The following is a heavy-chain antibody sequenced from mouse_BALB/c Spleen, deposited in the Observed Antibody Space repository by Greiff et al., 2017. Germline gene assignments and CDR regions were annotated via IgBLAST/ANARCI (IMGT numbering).Heavy chain of an antibody. CDR1: GFSLTSYG. Sequence: VKLVESGPGLVAPSQSLSITCTVSGFSLTSYGVHWVRQPPGKGLEWLGVIWAGGSTNYNSALMSRLSISKDNSKSQVFLKMNSLQTDDTAMYYCASSSSYKRHAMDYWGQGTSVTVSS. CDR2: IWAGGST. V-gene: IGHV2-9*02. CDR3: ASSSSYKRHAMDY. D-gene: IGHD1-1*01. J-gene: IGHJ4*01.